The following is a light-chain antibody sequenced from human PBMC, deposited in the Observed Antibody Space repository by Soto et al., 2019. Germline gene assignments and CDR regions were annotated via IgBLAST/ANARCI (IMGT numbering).Light chain of an antibody. CDR3: QQYNNWPPTGT. Sequence: EIGMTQSPATLSVSPGERATLSCRASPSVGSNVALYQQKPGQAPRLLIYGASTRATGIPARFSGSGSGTEFPLTISSLQSEDFAVYYCQQYNNWPPTGTFGQGTKVEIK. CDR2: GAS. CDR1: PSVGSN. V-gene: IGKV3-15*01. J-gene: IGKJ1*01.